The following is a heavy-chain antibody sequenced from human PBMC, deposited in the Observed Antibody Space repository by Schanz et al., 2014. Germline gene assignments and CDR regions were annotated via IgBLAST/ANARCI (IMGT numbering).Heavy chain of an antibody. V-gene: IGHV1-18*01. D-gene: IGHD1-26*01. Sequence: QVQLVQSGAEVKQPGASVKISCKASGYTFTSYGLSWVRQAPGQGLEWMGWIRPHNGNTKYVEKLQGRGTMTTDTSTSTAYMERRSMRTDDTTVYYCATEVETRYLCEIWARGTMVAVSS. CDR2: IRPHNGNT. CDR1: GYTFTSYG. J-gene: IGHJ3*02. CDR3: ATEVETRYLCEI.